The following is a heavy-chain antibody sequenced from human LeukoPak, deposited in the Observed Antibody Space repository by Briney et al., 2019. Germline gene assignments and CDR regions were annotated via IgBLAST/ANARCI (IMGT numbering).Heavy chain of an antibody. D-gene: IGHD2-15*01. V-gene: IGHV3-23*01. J-gene: IGHJ4*02. CDR2: FSATGANT. CDR1: GFVFRSYA. CDR3: ANIVGKNQFVDI. Sequence: GGSLRLSCAASGFVFRSYAMNWVRQAPGKGLEWVSGFSATGANTYYADSVKGRFTISRDNSGNMLFLQMNSLRGDDTAAYYCANIVGKNQFVDIWGQGTLVTVSS.